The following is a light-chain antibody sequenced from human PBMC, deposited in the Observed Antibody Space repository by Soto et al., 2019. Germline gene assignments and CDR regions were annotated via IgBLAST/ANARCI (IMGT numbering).Light chain of an antibody. Sequence: EIALSQSPGTLSLSPGETASLSCRASQNVRGSYLAWYQQKPGQAPRLLISAASRRATGVPDRFSGSGSGTDFTLTISRLEPEDFAVYCCHQYGSSPPTFGGGTKVDIK. CDR3: HQYGSSPPT. CDR2: AAS. V-gene: IGKV3-20*01. J-gene: IGKJ4*01. CDR1: QNVRGSY.